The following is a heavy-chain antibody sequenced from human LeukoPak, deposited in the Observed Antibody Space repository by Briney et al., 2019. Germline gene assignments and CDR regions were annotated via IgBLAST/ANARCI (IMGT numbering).Heavy chain of an antibody. CDR2: ISGSGGST. CDR1: GFTFSSYA. Sequence: GGSLRLSCAASGFTFSSYAMSWVRQAPGKGLEWVSAISGSGGSTYYADSVKGRFTISRDNAKNSLYLQMNSLRDEDTAVYYCARDRDRYCSSTSCYYFDYWGQGTLVTVSS. CDR3: ARDRDRYCSSTSCYYFDY. D-gene: IGHD2-2*01. J-gene: IGHJ4*02. V-gene: IGHV3-23*01.